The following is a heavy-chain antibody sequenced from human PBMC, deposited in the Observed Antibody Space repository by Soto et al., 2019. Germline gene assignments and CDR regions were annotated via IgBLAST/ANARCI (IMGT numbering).Heavy chain of an antibody. CDR2: IKQDGSEK. J-gene: IGHJ4*02. V-gene: IGHV3-7*04. Sequence: ASGFSFSTYWMNWVRQAPGKGLEWVAHIKQDGSEKHYVDSVKGRFTISRDNANNSLYVEMSSLRAEDTAVYYCVRGGTYFGYWGQGALVTVSS. CDR1: GFSFSTYW. CDR3: VRGGTYFGY.